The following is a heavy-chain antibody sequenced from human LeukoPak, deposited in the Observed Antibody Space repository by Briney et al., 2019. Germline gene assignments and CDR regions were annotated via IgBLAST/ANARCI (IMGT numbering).Heavy chain of an antibody. D-gene: IGHD2-15*01. CDR2: MNPNSGNT. V-gene: IGHV1-8*01. CDR3: ARGVVVAATPDYYYGMDV. Sequence: ASVKVSCKASGYTFTSYDINWVRQATGQGLEWMGWMNPNSGNTGYAQEFQGRVTMTRNTSISTAYMELSSLRSEDTAVYYCARGVVVAATPDYYYGMDVWGQGTTVTVSS. CDR1: GYTFTSYD. J-gene: IGHJ6*02.